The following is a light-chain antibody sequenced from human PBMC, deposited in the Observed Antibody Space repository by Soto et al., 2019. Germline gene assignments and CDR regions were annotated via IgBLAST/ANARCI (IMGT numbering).Light chain of an antibody. CDR2: EVS. CDR3: SSYTTTSTWV. CDR1: STDVGSYNY. V-gene: IGLV2-14*01. J-gene: IGLJ3*02. Sequence: QSVLTQPASVSGSPGQSITISCTGTSTDVGSYNYVSWYQQHPGKAPKLMIDEVSNRPSGVSNRFSGSKSGNTASLSISGLQAEDEADYYCSSYTTTSTWVFGGGTKVTVL.